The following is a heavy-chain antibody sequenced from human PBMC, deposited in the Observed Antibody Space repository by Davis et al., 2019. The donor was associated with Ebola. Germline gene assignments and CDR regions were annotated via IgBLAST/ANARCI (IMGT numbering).Heavy chain of an antibody. CDR2: LKSKNDGGTT. Sequence: GGSLRLSCATSGFTFSKFAKTWVRQAPGKGLEWVGRLKSKNDGGTTAYAPPVKGRFTIARDESKSTVYLQMNGLKTEYTAVYYCTTSYRAFDFWGRGTLVTVAS. CDR3: TTSYRAFDF. J-gene: IGHJ4*02. D-gene: IGHD1-26*01. CDR1: GFTFSKFA. V-gene: IGHV3-15*01.